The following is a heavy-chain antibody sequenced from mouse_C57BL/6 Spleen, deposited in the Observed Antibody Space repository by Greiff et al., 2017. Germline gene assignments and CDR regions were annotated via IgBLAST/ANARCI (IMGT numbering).Heavy chain of an antibody. J-gene: IGHJ3*01. D-gene: IGHD2-4*01. CDR3: AREYDYDVLAY. Sequence: QVQLQQSGPELVKPGASVMLSCKASGYTFTSYDINWVKQRPGQGLEWIGWIYPRDGSTKYNEKFKGKATLTVDTSSSTAYMELHSLTSEDSAVYFCAREYDYDVLAYWGQGTLVTVSA. V-gene: IGHV1-85*01. CDR2: IYPRDGST. CDR1: GYTFTSYD.